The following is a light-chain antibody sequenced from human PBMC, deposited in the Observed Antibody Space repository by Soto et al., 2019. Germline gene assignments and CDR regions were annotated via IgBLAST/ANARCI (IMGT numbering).Light chain of an antibody. V-gene: IGKV3-20*01. CDR3: QHYAGSPWT. CDR1: QSGGSSY. J-gene: IGKJ1*01. CDR2: GAS. Sequence: EIVLTQSPGTLSLSPGERATLSCRASQSGGSSYLAWYQQKPGQAHMLLIYGASSRAPGIPDRVSGSGSGTDFTLTISRLEPEDFAVYYCQHYAGSPWTFGEGTKVEIK.